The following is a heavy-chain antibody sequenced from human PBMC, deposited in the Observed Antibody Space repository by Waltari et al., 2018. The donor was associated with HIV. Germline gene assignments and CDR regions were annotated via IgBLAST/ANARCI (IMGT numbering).Heavy chain of an antibody. V-gene: IGHV5-51*01. CDR1: GYSFTSYW. D-gene: IGHD2-21*02. CDR2: IYPGDSDT. J-gene: IGHJ3*02. Sequence: EVQLVQSGAEVKKPGESPKIYCKGSGYSFTSYWISRLRQMPGEGLEWMGIIYPGDSDTRYSPSYQGQVTISADKSISTAYLQWSSLKASDTAMYYCARELTARDAFDIWGQGTMVTVSS. CDR3: ARELTARDAFDI.